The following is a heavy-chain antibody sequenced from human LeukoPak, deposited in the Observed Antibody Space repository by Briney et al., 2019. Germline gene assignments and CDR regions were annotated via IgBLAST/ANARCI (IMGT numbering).Heavy chain of an antibody. CDR2: IYHSGST. CDR1: GGSISSGGYS. D-gene: IGHD6-13*01. Sequence: PSETLSLTCAVSGGSISSGGYSWRWIRQPPGRGLEWIAYIYHSGSTYYNPSRKSRVTISVDKSKSQFSLKLSSVTAADTAVYYCARGTAAAGFDWFDPWGQGTLVTVSS. J-gene: IGHJ5*02. CDR3: ARGTAAAGFDWFDP. V-gene: IGHV4-30-2*01.